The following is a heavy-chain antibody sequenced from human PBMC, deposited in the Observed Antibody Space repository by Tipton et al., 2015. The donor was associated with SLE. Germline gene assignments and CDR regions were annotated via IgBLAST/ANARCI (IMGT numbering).Heavy chain of an antibody. J-gene: IGHJ4*02. CDR1: GFTFSSHT. Sequence: SLRLSCAASGFTFSSHTMSWVRQAPGKGLEWVSVIYSDGSTDYGDSVKGRFTVSRDNYRNTLYLQVDYLSAEDTAVYYCAKNKGTYWGQGTLVTVSS. CDR2: IYSDGST. CDR3: AKNKGTY. D-gene: IGHD3-10*01. V-gene: IGHV3-23*03.